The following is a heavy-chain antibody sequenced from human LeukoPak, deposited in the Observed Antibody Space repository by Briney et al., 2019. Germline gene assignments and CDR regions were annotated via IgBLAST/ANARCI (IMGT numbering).Heavy chain of an antibody. D-gene: IGHD3-10*01. V-gene: IGHV3-23*01. J-gene: IGHJ4*02. Sequence: GGSLRLSCAASGFTFSRYAMSWVRQAPGKGLEWVSSIGGSGGTTYYADSVQGRFTIPRDNSKNTLYLQMNSLSAEDTAVYYCAKDLSWFGGSLATFGYWGQGTLATVSS. CDR3: AKDLSWFGGSLATFGY. CDR1: GFTFSRYA. CDR2: IGGSGGTT.